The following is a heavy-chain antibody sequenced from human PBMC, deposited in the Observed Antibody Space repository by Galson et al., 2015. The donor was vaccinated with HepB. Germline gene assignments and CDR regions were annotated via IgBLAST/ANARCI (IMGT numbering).Heavy chain of an antibody. D-gene: IGHD2-2*01. CDR3: AKPYCSTTSCPSGPAFDI. CDR1: GFTFSSYG. V-gene: IGHV3-30*18. CDR2: MSYEGSYK. J-gene: IGHJ3*02. Sequence: SLRLSCAASGFTFSSYGMHWVRQAPGKGLEWVAVMSYEGSYKDFADSVKGRFTISRDNSKNTLYLQMNSLRAEDTAVYYCAKPYCSTTSCPSGPAFDIWGQGTVVTVSS.